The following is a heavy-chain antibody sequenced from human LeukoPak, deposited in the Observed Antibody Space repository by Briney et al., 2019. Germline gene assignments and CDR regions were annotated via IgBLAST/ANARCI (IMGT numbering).Heavy chain of an antibody. Sequence: PGGSLRLSCAASGFTFSSYAMHWVRQAPGKGLEWVSSISSSSSYIYYADSVKGRFTISRDNAKNSLYLQMNSLRAEDTALYYCARGHCSGGSCYFDYYYYYYMDVWGKGTTVTVSS. CDR3: ARGHCSGGSCYFDYYYYYYMDV. CDR1: GFTFSSYA. J-gene: IGHJ6*03. V-gene: IGHV3-21*04. D-gene: IGHD2-15*01. CDR2: ISSSSSYI.